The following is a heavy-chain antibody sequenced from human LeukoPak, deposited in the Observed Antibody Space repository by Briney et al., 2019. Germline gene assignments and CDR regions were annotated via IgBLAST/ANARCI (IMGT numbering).Heavy chain of an antibody. J-gene: IGHJ6*02. Sequence: PGGSLRLSCAASGFTLSNHWMTWVRQVPGRGPEWVANVNRDGSETYYLDSVKGRFTISRDNAKNSLYLQMNSLRAEDTALYYCVRSNAMDVWGQGTTVIVSS. V-gene: IGHV3-7*03. CDR1: GFTLSNHW. D-gene: IGHD2-8*01. CDR2: VNRDGSET. CDR3: VRSNAMDV.